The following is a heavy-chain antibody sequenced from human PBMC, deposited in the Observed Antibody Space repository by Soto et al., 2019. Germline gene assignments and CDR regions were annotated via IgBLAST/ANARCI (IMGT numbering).Heavy chain of an antibody. V-gene: IGHV1-2*04. CDR1: GYTFTGYY. CDR2: INPNSGGT. D-gene: IGHD6-13*01. Sequence: ASVKVSCKASGYTFTGYYMHWVRQAPGQGLEWMGWINPNSGGTNYAQKFQGWVTMTRDTSISTAYMELSRLRSDDTAVYYCARDLAAAPHPFYYSSCGREVGGKGTRATVP. CDR3: ARDLAAAPHPFYYSSCGREV. J-gene: IGHJ6*04.